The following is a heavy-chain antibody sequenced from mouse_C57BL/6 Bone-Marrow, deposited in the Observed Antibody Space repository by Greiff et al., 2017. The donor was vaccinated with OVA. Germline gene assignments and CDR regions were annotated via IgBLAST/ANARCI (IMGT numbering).Heavy chain of an antibody. CDR2: INPSTGGT. D-gene: IGHD2-3*01. Sequence: EVQLQQSGPELVKPGASVKISCKASGYSFTGYYMNWVKQSPEKSLEWIGEINPSTGGTTYNQKFKAKATLTVDKSSSTAYMQLKSLTSEDSAVYYCARGGYDGYPFAYWGQGTLVTVSA. CDR3: ARGGYDGYPFAY. V-gene: IGHV1-42*01. J-gene: IGHJ3*01. CDR1: GYSFTGYY.